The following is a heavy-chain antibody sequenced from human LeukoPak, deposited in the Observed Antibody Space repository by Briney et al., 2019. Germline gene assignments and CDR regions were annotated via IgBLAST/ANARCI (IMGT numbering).Heavy chain of an antibody. CDR3: AKASYGSGTLDY. CDR1: GFTVSSNY. Sequence: GGSLRLSCTASGFTVSSNYMSWVRQAPGKGLEWVSVIYSGGSTYYADSVKGRFTISRDNSKNTLYLQMNSLRAEDTAVYYCAKASYGSGTLDYWGQGTLASVSS. D-gene: IGHD3-10*01. J-gene: IGHJ4*02. V-gene: IGHV3-53*01. CDR2: IYSGGST.